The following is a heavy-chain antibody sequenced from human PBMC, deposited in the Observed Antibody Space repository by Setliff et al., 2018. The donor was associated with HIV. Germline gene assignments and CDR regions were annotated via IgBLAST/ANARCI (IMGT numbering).Heavy chain of an antibody. Sequence: PSETLSLTSAVSGYSISSGYYWGWIRQPPGKGLEWIGSIYHSGSTYYNPSLKRRVTISVDTSKNQFSLKLSSVTAADTAVYYCARGGYGGNFEAFDIWGQGTMVTVSS. V-gene: IGHV4-38-2*01. CDR2: IYHSGST. D-gene: IGHD4-17*01. CDR1: GYSISSGYY. CDR3: ARGGYGGNFEAFDI. J-gene: IGHJ3*02.